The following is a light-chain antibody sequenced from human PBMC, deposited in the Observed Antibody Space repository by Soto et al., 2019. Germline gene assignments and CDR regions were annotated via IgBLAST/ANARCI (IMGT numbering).Light chain of an antibody. V-gene: IGKV1-39*01. CDR1: QNIRSY. J-gene: IGKJ1*01. CDR3: QQRSNWPPWT. Sequence: DIQMIQSPSSLSASVGDRVTIACRASQNIRSYVNWYQHKAGKAPKLLIHDATTLQSGVPSRFSGSGSGTDFTLTISSLEPEDFAVYYCQQRSNWPPWTFGQGTKVDIK. CDR2: DAT.